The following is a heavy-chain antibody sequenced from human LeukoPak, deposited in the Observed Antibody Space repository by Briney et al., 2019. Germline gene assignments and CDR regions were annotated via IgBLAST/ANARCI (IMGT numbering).Heavy chain of an antibody. V-gene: IGHV3-23*01. CDR1: GFTFASYA. J-gene: IGHJ4*02. CDR2: ITGTGGST. CDR3: AARGYGGSSGHPVDY. D-gene: IGHD2-15*01. Sequence: PGGSLRLSCAASGFTFASYAMSWVRQAPGKGLEWVSCITGTGGSTYYADSVKGRFTISRDKSKNTLYLEMNSLRAEDTAVYWCAARGYGGSSGHPVDYWAQGTLVTVSS.